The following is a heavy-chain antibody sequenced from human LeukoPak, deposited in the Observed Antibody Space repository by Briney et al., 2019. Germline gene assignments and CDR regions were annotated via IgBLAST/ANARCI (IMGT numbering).Heavy chain of an antibody. D-gene: IGHD2-8*01. J-gene: IGHJ3*02. CDR2: IYDAGNT. V-gene: IGHV3-66*02. CDR3: ARDKGGMYGLDI. CDR1: GFTVSSNH. Sequence: GGSLRLSCAASGFTVSSNHMHWVRQAPEKGLEWVSIIYDAGNTHFADSVKGRFTASRDNSNNTVYLQMNSLRPEDTALYYCARDKGGMYGLDIWGQGTMVTVSS.